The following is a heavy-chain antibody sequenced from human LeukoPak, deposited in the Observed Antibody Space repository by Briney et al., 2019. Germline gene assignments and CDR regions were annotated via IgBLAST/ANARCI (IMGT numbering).Heavy chain of an antibody. CDR1: GYTFTGYY. CDR2: INPNSGGT. J-gene: IGHJ4*02. Sequence: ASVKVSCKASGYTFTGYYMHWVRQAPGQGLEWMGWINPNSGGTNYAQKFHGRVTMTRDTSISTAYMELSRLRSDDTAVYYCARVPHYYDSSGQIDYWGQGTLVTVSS. D-gene: IGHD3-22*01. CDR3: ARVPHYYDSSGQIDY. V-gene: IGHV1-2*02.